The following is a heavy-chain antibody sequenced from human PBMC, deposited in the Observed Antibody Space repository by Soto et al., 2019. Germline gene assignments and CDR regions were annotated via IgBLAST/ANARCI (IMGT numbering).Heavy chain of an antibody. CDR3: ARDPGADYYGSGSYYQQKFYYYYMDV. CDR1: GDRVSSNSAA. J-gene: IGHJ6*03. CDR2: TYYRSKWYN. D-gene: IGHD3-10*01. Sequence: SQTLSLPCAISGDRVSSNSAAWNWIRQSPSRGLEWLGRTYYRSKWYNDYAVSVKSRITINPDTSKNQFSLQLNFVTPEDTAVYYCARDPGADYYGSGSYYQQKFYYYYMDVWGKGTTVTVSS. V-gene: IGHV6-1*01.